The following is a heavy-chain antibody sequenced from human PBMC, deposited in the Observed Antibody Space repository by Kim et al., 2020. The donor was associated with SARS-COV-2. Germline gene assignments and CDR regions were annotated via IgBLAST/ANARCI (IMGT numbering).Heavy chain of an antibody. V-gene: IGHV4-61*01. Sequence: SETLSLTCTVSGGSVSSGTYYWSWIRQPPGKGLEWIGYIYYSGSTNYNPSLKSRVTISVDTSKNQFSLKLRSVTAADTAVYYCARDVEMAKMGWWGYYYGMYVGAKGPRSPSP. CDR1: GGSVSSGTYY. CDR3: ARDVEMAKMGWWGYYYGMYV. CDR2: IYYSGST. J-gene: IGHJ6*02. D-gene: IGHD2-15*01.